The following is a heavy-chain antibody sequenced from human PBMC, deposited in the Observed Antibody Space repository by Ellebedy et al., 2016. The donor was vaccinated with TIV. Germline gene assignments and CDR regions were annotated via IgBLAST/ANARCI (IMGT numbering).Heavy chain of an antibody. D-gene: IGHD2-15*01. V-gene: IGHV1-69*13. CDR2: IIPIFGTA. J-gene: IGHJ2*01. CDR3: ARDALLGELYFDL. CDR1: GGTFSSYA. Sequence: SVKVSXKASGGTFSSYAISWVRQAPGQGLEWMGGIIPIFGTANYAQKFQGRVTITADESTSTAYMELSSLRSEDTAVYYCARDALLGELYFDLWGRGTLVTVSS.